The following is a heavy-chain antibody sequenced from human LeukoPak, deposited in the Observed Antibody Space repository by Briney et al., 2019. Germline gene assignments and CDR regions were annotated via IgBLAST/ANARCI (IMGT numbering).Heavy chain of an antibody. J-gene: IGHJ6*04. CDR3: AVPAAMRSSYYYYYGMDV. Sequence: GASLKVSCKAIEGTFRRYAISSVRQAPGQKLEWMGGIIPIFGTANYAQKFQGRVTITADESTSTAYMELSSLRSEDTAVYYCAVPAAMRSSYYYYYGMDVWGKGTTVTVSS. V-gene: IGHV1-69*13. D-gene: IGHD2-2*01. CDR2: IIPIFGTA. CDR1: EGTFRRYA.